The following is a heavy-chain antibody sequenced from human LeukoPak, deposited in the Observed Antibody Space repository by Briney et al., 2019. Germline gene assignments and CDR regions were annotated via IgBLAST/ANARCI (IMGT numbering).Heavy chain of an antibody. V-gene: IGHV1-2*02. Sequence: SVTVSCKASGYTFTGYYMHWVRQAPGQGLEWMGWINPNSGGTNYAQKFQGRVTMTRDTSISTAYMELSRLRSDDTAVYYCARVGSPRDGYNYVPYYFDYWGQGTLVTVSS. J-gene: IGHJ4*02. D-gene: IGHD5-24*01. CDR3: ARVGSPRDGYNYVPYYFDY. CDR1: GYTFTGYY. CDR2: INPNSGGT.